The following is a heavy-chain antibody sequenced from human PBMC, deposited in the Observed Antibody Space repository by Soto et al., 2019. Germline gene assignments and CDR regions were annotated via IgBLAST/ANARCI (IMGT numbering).Heavy chain of an antibody. V-gene: IGHV3-23*01. CDR3: EKKYHYGLGSYLYYFDY. Sequence: EVQLLESGGGLVQPGGSLRLSCAASGFTFSHYAMSWVRQAPGKRLEWVSTISGGDGSTYYADSVKGRFTISRDNSKNTVYMQMSSLRAEDSAVYYCEKKYHYGLGSYLYYFDYWGQGTLVTVSS. J-gene: IGHJ4*02. CDR1: GFTFSHYA. D-gene: IGHD3-10*01. CDR2: ISGGDGST.